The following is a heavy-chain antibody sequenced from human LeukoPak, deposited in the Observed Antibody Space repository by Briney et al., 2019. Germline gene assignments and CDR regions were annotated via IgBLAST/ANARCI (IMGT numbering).Heavy chain of an antibody. CDR1: GYSISSGYY. CDR3: ARLERYCSGGSCYSTYIWFDP. D-gene: IGHD2-15*01. Sequence: SETLSLTCAVSGYSISSGYYWGWIRQPPGKGLEWIGSTYHSGSTYYNPSLKSRVTISVDTSKNQFSLKLSSVTAADTAVYYCARLERYCSGGSCYSTYIWFDPWGQGTLVTVSS. CDR2: TYHSGST. J-gene: IGHJ5*02. V-gene: IGHV4-38-2*01.